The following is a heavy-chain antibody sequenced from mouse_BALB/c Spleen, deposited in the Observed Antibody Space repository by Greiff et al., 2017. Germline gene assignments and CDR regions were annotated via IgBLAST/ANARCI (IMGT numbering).Heavy chain of an antibody. Sequence: QVQLQQPGAELVKPGASVKLSCKASGYTFTSYYMYWVKQRPGQGLVWIGGINPSNGGTNFNEKFKSKATLTVDKSSSTAYMQLSSLTSEDSAVYYCTRRYDYDAMDYWGQGTSVTVSS. CDR2: INPSNGGT. J-gene: IGHJ4*01. CDR3: TRRYDYDAMDY. CDR1: GYTFTSYY. V-gene: IGHV1S81*02.